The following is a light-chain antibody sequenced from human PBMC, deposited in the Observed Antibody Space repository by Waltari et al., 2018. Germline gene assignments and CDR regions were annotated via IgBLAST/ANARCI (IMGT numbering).Light chain of an antibody. V-gene: IGKV3-20*01. J-gene: IGKJ1*01. CDR2: GTF. Sequence: EIVLTQSPGTLSLSPGVRATLSCRASQSVGTSLAWYQQKRVQAPRLLIYGTFSRATGIPDRFSGSGSGTDFSLTISRLEPEDYAVYYCQHYVRLPATFGQGTKVEIK. CDR3: QHYVRLPAT. CDR1: QSVGTS.